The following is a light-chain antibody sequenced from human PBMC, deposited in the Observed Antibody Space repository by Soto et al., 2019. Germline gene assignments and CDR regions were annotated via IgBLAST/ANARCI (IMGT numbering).Light chain of an antibody. J-gene: IGLJ3*02. CDR1: SSNIGAGYD. CDR2: VNN. CDR3: SSYAGGNNWV. Sequence: QSVLTQPTSVSGAPGQRVTISCTGSSSNIGAGYDVHWYQQVPGTAPKLLISVNNKRPSGVPDRFSGSKSGNTASLTVSGLQAEDEANYYCSSYAGGNNWVFGGGTKLTVL. V-gene: IGLV1-40*01.